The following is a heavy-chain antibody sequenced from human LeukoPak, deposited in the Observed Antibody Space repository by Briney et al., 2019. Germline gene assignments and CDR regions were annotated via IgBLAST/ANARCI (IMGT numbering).Heavy chain of an antibody. V-gene: IGHV3-7*01. Sequence: GGSLRLSCAASGFTFSSYWMSWVRQAPGKGLEWVANIKQDGSEKYYVDSVKGRFTISRDNSKNTLYLQMNSLRAEDTAVYYCAATYYGSGSYVFDYWGQGTLVTVSS. CDR2: IKQDGSEK. D-gene: IGHD3-10*01. CDR1: GFTFSSYW. J-gene: IGHJ4*02. CDR3: AATYYGSGSYVFDY.